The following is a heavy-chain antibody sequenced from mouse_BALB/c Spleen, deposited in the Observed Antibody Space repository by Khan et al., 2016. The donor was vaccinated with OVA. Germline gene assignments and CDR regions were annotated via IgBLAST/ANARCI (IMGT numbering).Heavy chain of an antibody. J-gene: IGHJ1*01. CDR2: MSSGSSTI. D-gene: IGHD2-1*01. CDR3: VRTGGNFHWYFDV. Sequence: EVELVESGGGLVQPGGSRKLSCAASGFTFSSFGMHWVRQAPKKGLEWVAYMSSGSSTIYYVATVTGRFTIYRDNPKNTLFLQMTSLRSEETAMYYCVRTGGNFHWYFDVWGAGTSVTVSS. CDR1: GFTFSSFG. V-gene: IGHV5-17*02.